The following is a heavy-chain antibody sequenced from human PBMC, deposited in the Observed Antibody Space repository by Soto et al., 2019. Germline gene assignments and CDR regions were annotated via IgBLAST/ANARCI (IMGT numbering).Heavy chain of an antibody. V-gene: IGHV1-69*02. CDR2: IIPMLNIT. CDR1: GGTFSTYT. J-gene: IGHJ3*02. CDR3: TLGSWSAETFDI. Sequence: QVQLVQSGAEVKKPGSSVKVSCKASGGTFSTYTIIWVRQAPGQGLEWMGRIIPMLNITNTAQSFQYRVTIIADKSTSTAYLELSTLRSDDTAMYFCTLGSWSAETFDIWCRGTMVTVSS. D-gene: IGHD6-13*01.